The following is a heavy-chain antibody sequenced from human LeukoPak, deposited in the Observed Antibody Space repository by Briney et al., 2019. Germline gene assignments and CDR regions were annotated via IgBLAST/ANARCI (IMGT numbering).Heavy chain of an antibody. V-gene: IGHV3-74*01. CDR3: ARGGVDY. Sequence: AGGSLGLSCAASGFTFSSCWMSWVRQAPGKGLLWVSRINSDGSTTTYADSVKGRFTISRDNAKNMLYLQMNSLGAEDTAVYYCARGGVDYWGQGTLVTVSS. CDR1: GFTFSSCW. J-gene: IGHJ4*02. D-gene: IGHD3-10*01. CDR2: INSDGSTT.